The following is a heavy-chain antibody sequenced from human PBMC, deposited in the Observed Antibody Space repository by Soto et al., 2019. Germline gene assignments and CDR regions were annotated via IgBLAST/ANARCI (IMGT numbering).Heavy chain of an antibody. CDR1: SGSISSSNW. V-gene: IGHV4-4*02. Sequence: PSETLSLTCAVSSGSISSSNWWRWGRQPAGKGLGWIGEIYHSGSTNYNPSLKSRVTISVDTSRNQFSLKLSSVTAADTAVYYCASRGGWDNWNYGRPIYYYYGMDVWGQGTTVTVSS. D-gene: IGHD1-7*01. CDR3: ASRGGWDNWNYGRPIYYYYGMDV. J-gene: IGHJ6*02. CDR2: IYHSGST.